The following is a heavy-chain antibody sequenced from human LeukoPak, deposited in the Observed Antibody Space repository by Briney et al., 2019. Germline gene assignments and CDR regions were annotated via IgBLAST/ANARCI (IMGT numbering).Heavy chain of an antibody. J-gene: IGHJ4*02. V-gene: IGHV4-34*01. Sequence: SETLSLTCAIYGGSFSGYYWSWIRQPPGKGLEWIGEINHSGSTNYNPSLKSRVTISVDTSKNQVSLTLSSVTAADTAVYYCASTSGYSSSYYPPFDFWGQGTLVTVSS. CDR2: INHSGST. CDR1: GGSFSGYY. D-gene: IGHD6-13*01. CDR3: ASTSGYSSSYYPPFDF.